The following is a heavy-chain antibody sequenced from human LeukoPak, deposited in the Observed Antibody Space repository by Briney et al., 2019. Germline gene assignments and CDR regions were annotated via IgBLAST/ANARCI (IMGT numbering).Heavy chain of an antibody. D-gene: IGHD6-19*01. CDR1: GYTFTGYY. CDR3: ASGQWLGEPADY. Sequence: ASVKVSCKASGYTFTGYYMHWVRQAPGQGLEWMGRINPNSGGTNYAQKFQGRVTMTRDTSISTAYMELSRLRSDGTAVYYCASGQWLGEPADYWGQGTLVTVSS. V-gene: IGHV1-2*06. J-gene: IGHJ4*02. CDR2: INPNSGGT.